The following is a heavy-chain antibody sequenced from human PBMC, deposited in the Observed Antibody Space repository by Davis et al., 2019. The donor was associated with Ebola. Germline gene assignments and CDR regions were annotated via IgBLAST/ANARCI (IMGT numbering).Heavy chain of an antibody. CDR3: ARELRPSVGLLRSPQGY. CDR1: GYTFTSYA. V-gene: IGHV1-3*01. J-gene: IGHJ4*02. D-gene: IGHD1-26*01. CDR2: INAGNGNT. Sequence: ASVKVSCKASGYTFTSYAMHWVRQAPGQRLEWMGWINAGNGNTKYSQKFQGRVTISADDSTSTVYMELTSLRSEDTAVYYCARELRPSVGLLRSPQGYWGQGTLVTVSS.